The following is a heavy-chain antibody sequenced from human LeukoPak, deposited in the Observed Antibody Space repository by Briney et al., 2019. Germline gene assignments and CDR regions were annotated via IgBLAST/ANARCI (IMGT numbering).Heavy chain of an antibody. CDR2: IYYSGST. J-gene: IGHJ4*02. D-gene: IGHD3-22*01. V-gene: IGHV4-59*12. CDR3: ARVFGYDSSGYYYNFDY. CDR1: GGSISSYY. Sequence: PSETLSLTCTVSGGSISSYYWSWIRQPPGKGLEWIGYIYYSGSTYYNPSLKSRVTISVDTSKNQFSLKLSSVTAADTAVYYCARVFGYDSSGYYYNFDYWGQGTLVTVSS.